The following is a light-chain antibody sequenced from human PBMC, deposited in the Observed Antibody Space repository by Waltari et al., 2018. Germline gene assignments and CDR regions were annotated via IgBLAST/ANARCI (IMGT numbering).Light chain of an antibody. CDR2: DAS. Sequence: EIVLTQSPATLSLSPGERATLSCRASQSVSSYLAWYQQKPGQAPRLLIYDASNRATGIPARFSGSGFGTEFTLTISSLEPEDFAVYYCQQRSNWLTFGGGTKVEMK. CDR3: QQRSNWLT. CDR1: QSVSSY. J-gene: IGKJ4*01. V-gene: IGKV3-11*01.